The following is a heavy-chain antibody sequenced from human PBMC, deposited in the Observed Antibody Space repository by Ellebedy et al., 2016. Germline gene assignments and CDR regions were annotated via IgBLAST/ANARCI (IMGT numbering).Heavy chain of an antibody. CDR2: VGWDDDK. J-gene: IGHJ4*02. V-gene: IGHV2-70*11. CDR3: ARTDGNNAAYYVFDT. Sequence: SGPTLVKPTQTLTLTCTFSGFSLTTSGLCVSWIRQPPGKSLEWLARVGWDDDKYYSTSLRSRLTISKDTSKHQVVLTMTNMDPVDTGTYYCARTDGNNAAYYVFDTWGQGTLVTVSS. D-gene: IGHD1-26*01. CDR1: GFSLTTSGLC.